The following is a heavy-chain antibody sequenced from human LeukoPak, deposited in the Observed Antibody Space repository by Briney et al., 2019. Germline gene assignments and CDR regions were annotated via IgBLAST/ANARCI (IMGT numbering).Heavy chain of an antibody. V-gene: IGHV3-66*01. CDR1: GGSISSSIYY. CDR3: ARGLPSGSYYFDY. D-gene: IGHD1-26*01. J-gene: IGHJ4*02. Sequence: ETLSLTCIVSGGSISSSIYYWAWDRQAPGKGLEWVSVIYSGGPTYYADSVKGRFTISRDNSKNTLYFQMNSLRAEDTAVYYCARGLPSGSYYFDYWGQGTLVTVSS. CDR2: IYSGGPT.